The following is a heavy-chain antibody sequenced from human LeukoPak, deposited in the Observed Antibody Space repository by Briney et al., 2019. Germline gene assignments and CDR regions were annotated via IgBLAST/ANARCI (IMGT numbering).Heavy chain of an antibody. Sequence: GGSLRLSCAASGFTFSNSAMSWVRQAPGKGLEGVSTLSGSGITTFYADSVKGGFTISRDNSKNTLYLQMNSLRAEDTAVYYCAKGIYSSGWSYFDYWGHGTLVTVSS. CDR1: GFTFSNSA. CDR2: LSGSGITT. D-gene: IGHD6-19*01. CDR3: AKGIYSSGWSYFDY. J-gene: IGHJ4*01. V-gene: IGHV3-23*01.